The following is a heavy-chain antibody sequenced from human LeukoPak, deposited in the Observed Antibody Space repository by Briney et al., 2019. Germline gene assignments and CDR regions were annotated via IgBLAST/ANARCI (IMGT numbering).Heavy chain of an antibody. D-gene: IGHD3-22*01. J-gene: IGHJ6*02. CDR3: ARDQPRGSSGYFPFYYYYGMDV. Sequence: GGSLRLSCAASGFTFSSYGMHWVRQAPGKGLEWVAVISYDGSNKYYADSVKGRFTISRDNSKNTLYLQMNSLRAEDTAVYYCARDQPRGSSGYFPFYYYYGMDVWGQGTTVTVSS. CDR1: GFTFSSYG. V-gene: IGHV3-30*19. CDR2: ISYDGSNK.